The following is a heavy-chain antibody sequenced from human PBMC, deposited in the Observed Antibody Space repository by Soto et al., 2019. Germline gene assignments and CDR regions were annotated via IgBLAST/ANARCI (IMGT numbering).Heavy chain of an antibody. CDR2: IYPGDSDI. CDR1: GYTFSNYW. J-gene: IGHJ6*03. V-gene: IGHV5-51*01. D-gene: IGHD2-15*01. CDR3: ATHGCSDGICYSLFGSYHYYMDV. Sequence: PGESLKISCKASGYTFSNYWITWVRQVPGKGLEWMGIIYPGDSDIRYSPSFQGLVTISADRSISTAYLQWSSLKASDTAIYYCATHGCSDGICYSLFGSYHYYMDVWGQGTTVTVSS.